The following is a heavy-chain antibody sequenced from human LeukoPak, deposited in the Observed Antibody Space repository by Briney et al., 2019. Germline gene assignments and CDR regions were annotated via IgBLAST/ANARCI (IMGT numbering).Heavy chain of an antibody. CDR3: AKVGTVYFPLDF. D-gene: IGHD2/OR15-2a*01. CDR1: GFTFSSYS. CDR2: ISSSSSYI. J-gene: IGHJ4*02. V-gene: IGHV3-21*04. Sequence: GGSLRLSCAASGFTFSSYSMNWVRQAPGKGLEWVSSISSSSSYIYYADSVEGRFTISRDNSKNTLYLQMNSLRAGDTAVYYCAKVGTVYFPLDFWGQGTLVTVSS.